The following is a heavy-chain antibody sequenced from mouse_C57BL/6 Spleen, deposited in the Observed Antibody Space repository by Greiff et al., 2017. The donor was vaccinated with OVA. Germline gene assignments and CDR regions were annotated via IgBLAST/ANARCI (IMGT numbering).Heavy chain of an antibody. J-gene: IGHJ4*01. Sequence: VQLQQSGAELVKPGASVKISCKASGYAFSSYWMNWVKQRPGKGLEWIGQIYPGDGDTNYNGKFKGKATLTADKSSSTAYMQLSSLTSEDTAVYFCATPYYEGAMDYWGQGTSVTVSS. CDR2: IYPGDGDT. CDR1: GYAFSSYW. CDR3: ATPYYEGAMDY. D-gene: IGHD1-1*01. V-gene: IGHV1-80*01.